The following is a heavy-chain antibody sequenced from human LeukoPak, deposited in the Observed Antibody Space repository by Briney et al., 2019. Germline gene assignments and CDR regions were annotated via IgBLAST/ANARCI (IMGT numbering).Heavy chain of an antibody. D-gene: IGHD4-17*01. V-gene: IGHV1-24*01. CDR3: ATGSPTTVTTNAFDI. Sequence: CXXSGYTLTELSXXWVXXAPXKXXXXXXXFDPEDGETIYAQKFQGRVTMTEDTSTDTAYMELSSLRSEDTAVYYCATGSPTTVTTNAFDIWGQGTMVTVSS. J-gene: IGHJ3*02. CDR1: GYTLTELS. CDR2: FDPEDGET.